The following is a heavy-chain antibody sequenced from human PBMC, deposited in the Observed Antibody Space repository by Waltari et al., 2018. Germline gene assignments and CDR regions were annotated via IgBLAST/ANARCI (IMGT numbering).Heavy chain of an antibody. V-gene: IGHV3-30*18. CDR3: AKDWGVSGWYNWFDL. D-gene: IGHD6-19*01. Sequence: QVQLVESGGGVVQPGGSLRLSCAAAGFPLSRPGMTWVRQAPGKGLEWVAMLSHDGSEPYYTDPVKGRFTISRDDSKNTVFLQMNSLRPEDTAVYYCAKDWGVSGWYNWFDLWGQGTLATVSS. CDR1: GFPLSRPG. CDR2: LSHDGSEP. J-gene: IGHJ5*02.